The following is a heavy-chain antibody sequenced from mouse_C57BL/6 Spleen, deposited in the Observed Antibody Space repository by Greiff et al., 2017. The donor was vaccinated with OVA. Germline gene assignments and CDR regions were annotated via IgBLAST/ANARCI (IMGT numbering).Heavy chain of an antibody. CDR2: INPSTGGT. J-gene: IGHJ4*01. D-gene: IGHD2-3*01. V-gene: IGHV1-42*01. CDR1: GYSFTGYY. CDR3: AKYDGRAMDY. Sequence: EVQLQESGPELVKPGASVKISCKASGYSFTGYYMNWVKQSPEKSLEWIGEINPSTGGTTYNQKFKAKATLTVDKSSSTAYMQLKSLTSEDSAVYYCAKYDGRAMDYWGQGTSVTVSS.